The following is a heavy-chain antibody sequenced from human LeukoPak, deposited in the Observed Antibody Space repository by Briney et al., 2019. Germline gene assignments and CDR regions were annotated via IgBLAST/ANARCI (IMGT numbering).Heavy chain of an antibody. CDR3: ARSHYGDYANYYYYYMDV. D-gene: IGHD4-17*01. J-gene: IGHJ6*03. V-gene: IGHV3-33*08. CDR1: GFTFNNYY. CDR2: IRYDGSNK. Sequence: PGGSLRLSCAPSGFTFNNYYMSWVRQAPGKGLEWVAFIRYDGSNKYYADSVKGRFTISRDNAKNSLYLQMNSLRAEDTAVYYCARSHYGDYANYYYYYMDVWGKGTTVTVSS.